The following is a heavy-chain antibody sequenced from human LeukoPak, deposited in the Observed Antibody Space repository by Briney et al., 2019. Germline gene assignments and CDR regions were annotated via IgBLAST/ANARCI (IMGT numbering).Heavy chain of an antibody. J-gene: IGHJ4*02. CDR3: AKDRLYSYDSSGYFV. CDR1: GFTFSSCA. V-gene: IGHV3-23*01. Sequence: GGSLRLSCAASGFTFSSCAMSWGRQAPGKGLEWVSAISGSGGSTYYADSVKGRFTISRDNSKNTLYLQMNSLTAEDTAVYYCAKDRLYSYDSSGYFVWGQGTLVTVSS. D-gene: IGHD3-22*01. CDR2: ISGSGGST.